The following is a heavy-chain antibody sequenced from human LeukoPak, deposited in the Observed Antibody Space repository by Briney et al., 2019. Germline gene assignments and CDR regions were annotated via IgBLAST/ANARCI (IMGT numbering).Heavy chain of an antibody. CDR2: ISAYNGNT. D-gene: IGHD3-10*01. Sequence: ASVKVSCKASGYTFTSYGISWVRQAPGQGLEWMGWISAYNGNTNYAQKLQGRVTMTTDTSTSAAYMELRSLRSGDTAVYYCARDVQRFGELYPADPWGQGTLVTVSS. J-gene: IGHJ5*02. CDR1: GYTFTSYG. V-gene: IGHV1-18*01. CDR3: ARDVQRFGELYPADP.